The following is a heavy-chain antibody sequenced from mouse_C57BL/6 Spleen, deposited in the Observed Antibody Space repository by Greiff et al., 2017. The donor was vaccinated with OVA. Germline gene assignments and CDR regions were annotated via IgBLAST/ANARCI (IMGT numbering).Heavy chain of an antibody. V-gene: IGHV5-9-1*02. Sequence: EVQGVESGAGLVKPGGSLKLSCAASGFTFSSYAMSWVRQTPEKRLEWVAYISSGGDYIYYADTVKGRFTISRDNARNTLYLQMSSLKSEDTAMYYCTRDGYYVDYAMDYWGQGTSVTVSS. D-gene: IGHD2-3*01. CDR1: GFTFSSYA. CDR2: ISSGGDYI. CDR3: TRDGYYVDYAMDY. J-gene: IGHJ4*01.